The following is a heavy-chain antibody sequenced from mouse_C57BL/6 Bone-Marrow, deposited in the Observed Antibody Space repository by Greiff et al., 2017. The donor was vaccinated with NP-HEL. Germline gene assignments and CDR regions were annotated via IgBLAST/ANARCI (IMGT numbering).Heavy chain of an antibody. V-gene: IGHV14-4*01. J-gene: IGHJ4*01. CDR1: GFNIKDDY. CDR2: IDPENGDT. D-gene: IGHD1-1*01. Sequence: VQLQQSGAELVRPGASVKLSCTASGFNIKDDYMHWVKQRPEQGLAWIGWIDPENGDTEYASKFQGKATITADTSSNTAYLQLSSLTSEDTAVYYGTTWGTVVAHYYAMDYWGQGTSVTVSS. CDR3: TTWGTVVAHYYAMDY.